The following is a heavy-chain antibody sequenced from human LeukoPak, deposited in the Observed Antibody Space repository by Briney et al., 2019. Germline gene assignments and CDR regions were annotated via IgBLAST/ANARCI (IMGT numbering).Heavy chain of an antibody. D-gene: IGHD6-6*01. CDR3: AREYSSSSHRYFDL. Sequence: PAETLSLTCAVYGGSFSGYYWSWIRQPPGKGLEWIGEINHSGSTNYNPSLKSRVTTSVDTSKNQSSLKLSSVTAADTAVYYCAREYSSSSHRYFDLWGRGTLVTVSS. V-gene: IGHV4-34*01. J-gene: IGHJ2*01. CDR1: GGSFSGYY. CDR2: INHSGST.